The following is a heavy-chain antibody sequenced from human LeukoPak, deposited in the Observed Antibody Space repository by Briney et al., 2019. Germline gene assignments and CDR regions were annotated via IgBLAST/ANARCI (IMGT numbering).Heavy chain of an antibody. D-gene: IGHD5-18*01. CDR3: ARAGYRYGPGARNVFDP. J-gene: IGHJ5*02. CDR1: RYTFTRYY. CDR2: INPNRGGT. Sequence: ASVKVSCKASRYTFTRYYMHWVGQAPGQGVEGMGWINPNRGGTNYEQTLQGWVTMTRDTSISTAYKELSRLRSADTAVYYCARAGYRYGPGARNVFDPGGEGTLVTVS. V-gene: IGHV1-2*04.